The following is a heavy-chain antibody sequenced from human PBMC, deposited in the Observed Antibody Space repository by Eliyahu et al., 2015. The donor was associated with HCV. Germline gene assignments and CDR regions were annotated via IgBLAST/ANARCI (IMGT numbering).Heavy chain of an antibody. CDR3: TTDEVLLWFGELLSGRYY. D-gene: IGHD3-10*01. V-gene: IGHV3-15*07. CDR2: IKSKTDGGTT. CDR1: GFTFXNAW. J-gene: IGHJ4*02. Sequence: EVQLVESGGGLVKPGGSLRLSCAASGFTFXNAWMXWVRQAPGKGLEWVGSIKSKTDGGTTDYAAPVKGRFTISRDDSKNTLYLQMNSLKTEDTAVYYCTTDEVLLWFGELLSGRYYWGQGTLVTVSS.